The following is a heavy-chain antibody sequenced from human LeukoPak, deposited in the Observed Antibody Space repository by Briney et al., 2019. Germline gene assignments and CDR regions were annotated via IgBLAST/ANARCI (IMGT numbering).Heavy chain of an antibody. CDR2: IYYSGST. Sequence: PSETLSLTCTVSGGSISSSSYYWGWIRQPPGAGLEWIGSIYYSGSTDYNPSLKSRVTISVDTSKNQFSLKLSSVTAADTAVYYCARALDYGDLYYFDYWGQGTLVTVSS. J-gene: IGHJ4*02. CDR1: GGSISSSSYY. CDR3: ARALDYGDLYYFDY. D-gene: IGHD4-17*01. V-gene: IGHV4-39*07.